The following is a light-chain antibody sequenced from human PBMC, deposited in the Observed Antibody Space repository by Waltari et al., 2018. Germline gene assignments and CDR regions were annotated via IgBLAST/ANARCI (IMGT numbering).Light chain of an antibody. J-gene: IGLJ1*01. CDR1: HSDIGRYNF. V-gene: IGLV2-14*01. CDR2: EVS. CDR3: SSYTKSTTQV. Sequence: QSALTQPASVSGSPGQSITIPCTGTHSDIGRYNFVSWYQQHPNKVPNRVLYEVSNRPSGVSNSFSGSKSGNTAFLTISGLQAEDEAEYYCSSYTKSTTQVFGTGTKVTVL.